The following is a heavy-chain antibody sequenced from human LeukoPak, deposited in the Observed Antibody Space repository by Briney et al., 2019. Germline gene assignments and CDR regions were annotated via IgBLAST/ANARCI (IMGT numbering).Heavy chain of an antibody. CDR3: VRVGATNY. Sequence: GGSLRLSCAASGFTFSDHYMDWVRQAPGKGLEWVGRTRNKANSYTTEYAASVKGRFTISRDDSKNSLYLQMNSLKTEDTAVYYCVRVGATNYWGQGTLVTVSS. V-gene: IGHV3-72*01. CDR1: GFTFSDHY. D-gene: IGHD3-3*01. CDR2: TRNKANSYTT. J-gene: IGHJ4*02.